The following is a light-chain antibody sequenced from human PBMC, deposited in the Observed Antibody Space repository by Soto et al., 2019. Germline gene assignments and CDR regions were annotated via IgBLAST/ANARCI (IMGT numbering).Light chain of an antibody. CDR3: QQYDSSPVT. Sequence: IVLTQSPGTLSLTQGERATLSCGASQSVSASYLAWYQQKPGQSPRLLIYGASRRATGIPDRFSAGGSGTDFTLTISRLEPEDFAVYYCQQYDSSPVTFGQGSKVEIK. CDR1: QSVSASY. CDR2: GAS. V-gene: IGKV3-20*01. J-gene: IGKJ2*01.